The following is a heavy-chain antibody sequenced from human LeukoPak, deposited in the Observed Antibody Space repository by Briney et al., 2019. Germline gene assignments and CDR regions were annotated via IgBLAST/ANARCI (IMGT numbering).Heavy chain of an antibody. CDR1: GFTVSSNY. Sequence: GGSLRLSCAASGFTVSSNYMSWVRQAPGKGLEWVSVIYSGGSTYYADSVKGRFTISRDNSKNTLYLQMNSLRAEDTAVYYCAVLYDSSGYYYWGQGTLVTVSS. J-gene: IGHJ4*02. CDR3: AVLYDSSGYYY. D-gene: IGHD3-22*01. CDR2: IYSGGST. V-gene: IGHV3-66*01.